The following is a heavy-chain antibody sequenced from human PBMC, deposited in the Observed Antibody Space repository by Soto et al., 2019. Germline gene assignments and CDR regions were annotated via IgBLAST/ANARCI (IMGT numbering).Heavy chain of an antibody. Sequence: QVQLVESGGVVVQPGRSLRLSCAASGFTFSSYAMHWVRQAPGKGLEWVAVISYDGSNKYYADSVKGRFTISRDNSKNTLYLQMNSLRAEDTAVYYCAREGHNWNYFDYWGQGTLVTVSS. J-gene: IGHJ4*02. V-gene: IGHV3-30-3*01. CDR1: GFTFSSYA. CDR3: AREGHNWNYFDY. CDR2: ISYDGSNK. D-gene: IGHD1-20*01.